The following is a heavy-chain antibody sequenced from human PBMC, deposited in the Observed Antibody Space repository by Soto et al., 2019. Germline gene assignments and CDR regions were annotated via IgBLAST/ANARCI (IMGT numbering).Heavy chain of an antibody. CDR1: GFIFSNFG. CDR2: ISSDEKIK. J-gene: IGHJ4*02. V-gene: IGHV3-33*01. CDR3: ARALRSVLDY. D-gene: IGHD6-6*01. Sequence: GGSLRLSCVASGFIFSNFGMHWVRQAPGKGLEWVAVISSDEKIKQYADSVRGRFAISRDNSKNTLYLQMTSLRAEDTAIYYCARALRSVLDYWGQGTLVTVSS.